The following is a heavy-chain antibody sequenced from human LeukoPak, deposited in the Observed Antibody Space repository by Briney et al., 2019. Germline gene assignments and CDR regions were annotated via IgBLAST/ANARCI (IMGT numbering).Heavy chain of an antibody. D-gene: IGHD3-3*01. V-gene: IGHV4-39*07. CDR2: IYYGGST. CDR1: GGSITSSKYY. Sequence: SETLSLTCTVSGGSITSSKYYWGWIRQPPGKGLEWIGNIYYGGSTYYNPSLKSRVTMSIDTSKNQFSLKLSSVTAADTAVYYCARVFWFDPWGQGTLVTVSS. J-gene: IGHJ5*02. CDR3: ARVFWFDP.